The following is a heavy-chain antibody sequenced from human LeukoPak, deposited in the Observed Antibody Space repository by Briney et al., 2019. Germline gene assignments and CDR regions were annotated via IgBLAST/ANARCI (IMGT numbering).Heavy chain of an antibody. J-gene: IGHJ4*02. CDR2: ISPSGDNT. V-gene: IGHV3-23*01. D-gene: IGHD3-10*01. CDR1: GFTFSSYG. CDR3: AKDLEYGSGTYFDY. Sequence: GGSLRLSCAASGFTFSSYGMSWVRQAPGKGLEWVSAISPSGDNTYYADSVKGRFTISRDNSKNTLYLQMNSLRAEDTAVYYCAKDLEYGSGTYFDYWGQGTLVTVSS.